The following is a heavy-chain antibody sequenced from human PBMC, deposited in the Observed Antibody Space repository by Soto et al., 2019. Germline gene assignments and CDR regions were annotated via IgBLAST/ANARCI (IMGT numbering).Heavy chain of an antibody. D-gene: IGHD6-19*01. CDR2: ISSSSSTI. J-gene: IGHJ4*02. CDR3: ARDLGYRRGSLTHDY. Sequence: EVQLVESGGGLVHSGGSLRLSCAASGFPFSTYGINWVRQAPGKGLEWISYISSSSSTIYYADSVKGRFTISRDNAKNLLYLQMNSLRAEDTAVYYCARDLGYRRGSLTHDYWGQGTLVTV. V-gene: IGHV3-48*01. CDR1: GFPFSTYG.